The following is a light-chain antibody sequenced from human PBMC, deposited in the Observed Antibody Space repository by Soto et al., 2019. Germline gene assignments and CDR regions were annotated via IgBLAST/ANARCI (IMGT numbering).Light chain of an antibody. CDR3: SSYTSSSTRV. V-gene: IGLV2-14*01. J-gene: IGLJ2*01. Sequence: QSALTQPASVSGSPGQSITISCHGTSSDVGGYNYVSWYQQHPGKAPKLIIYEVSKRPSGVSNRFSGSKSGNTASLTSSGLEAEDEADYYCSSYTSSSTRVFGGGTKLTVL. CDR1: SSDVGGYNY. CDR2: EVS.